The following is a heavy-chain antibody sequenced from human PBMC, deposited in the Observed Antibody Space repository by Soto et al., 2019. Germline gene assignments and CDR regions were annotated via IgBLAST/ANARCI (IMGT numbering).Heavy chain of an antibody. D-gene: IGHD1-20*01. CDR1: TFIFSTYW. J-gene: IGHJ4*02. CDR3: VGDGNNWNDFDY. V-gene: IGHV3-7*01. Sequence: PGGSLRLSCAAPTFIFSTYWMTWVRQAPGKGLEWAANIKRDGSETHYADSVKGRFTISRDNAKNSLYLQVNSLRVEDTAVYYCVGDGNNWNDFDYWGQGTLVTVSS. CDR2: IKRDGSET.